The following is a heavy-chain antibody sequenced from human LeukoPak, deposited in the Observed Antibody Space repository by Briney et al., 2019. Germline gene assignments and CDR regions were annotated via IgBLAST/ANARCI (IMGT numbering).Heavy chain of an antibody. CDR1: GFTFSSFG. V-gene: IGHV3-30*03. Sequence: GGSLRLSCSASGFTFSSFGMHWVRQAPGKGLEWVAIISYDGSDKDYADSVKGRFTISRDNAKNTLYLQMNSLRAEDTAVYYCARGGPGLDYDYWGQGTLVTVSS. D-gene: IGHD6-19*01. J-gene: IGHJ4*02. CDR3: ARGGPGLDYDY. CDR2: ISYDGSDK.